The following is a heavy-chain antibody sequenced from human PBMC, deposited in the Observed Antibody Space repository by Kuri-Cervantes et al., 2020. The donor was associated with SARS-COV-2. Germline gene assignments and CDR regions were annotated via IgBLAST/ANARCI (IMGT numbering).Heavy chain of an antibody. CDR1: GGSISSYY. D-gene: IGHD2-15*01. CDR2: IYTSGST. CDR3: ARDNCSGGSCYGYYYMDV. Sequence: SETLSLTCTVSGGSISSYYWSWIRQPAGKGLEWIGHIYTSGSTNYNPSLKSRVTISVDTSKNQFSLKLSSVTAADTAVYYCARDNCSGGSCYGYYYMDVWGKGTTVTVSS. J-gene: IGHJ6*03. V-gene: IGHV4-4*07.